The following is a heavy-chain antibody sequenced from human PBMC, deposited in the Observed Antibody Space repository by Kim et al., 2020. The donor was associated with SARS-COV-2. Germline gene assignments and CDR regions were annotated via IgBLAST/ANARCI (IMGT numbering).Heavy chain of an antibody. V-gene: IGHV4-34*01. CDR3: ARLGIAAAGRRVGATDY. D-gene: IGHD6-13*01. Sequence: LESRVTISVDTSTNQFSLKLSSVTAADTAVYYCARLGIAAAGRRVGATDYWGQGTLVTVSS. J-gene: IGHJ4*02.